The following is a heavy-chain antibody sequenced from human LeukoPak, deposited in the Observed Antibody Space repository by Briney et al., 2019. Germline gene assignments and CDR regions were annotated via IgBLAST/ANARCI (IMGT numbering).Heavy chain of an antibody. CDR3: ARGTIWFGELYHYYYYMDV. V-gene: IGHV1-18*01. CDR1: GYTFTSYG. CDR2: ISAYNGNT. D-gene: IGHD3-10*01. J-gene: IGHJ6*03. Sequence: ASVKVSCKASGYTFTSYGISWVRQAPGQGLEWMGWISAYNGNTNYAQKLQGRVTMTTDTSTSTAYMELRSQRSDDTAVYYCARGTIWFGELYHYYYYMDVWGKGTTVTISS.